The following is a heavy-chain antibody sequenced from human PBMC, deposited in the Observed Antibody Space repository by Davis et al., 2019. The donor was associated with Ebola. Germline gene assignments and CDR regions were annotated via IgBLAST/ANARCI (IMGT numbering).Heavy chain of an antibody. Sequence: SVKVSCKASGYTFSSYAISWVRQAPGQRLEWMGGIIPIFGTANYAQKFQGRVTITADKSTSTAYMELSSLRSEDTAVYYCARSITGIQYYGMDVWGQGTTVTVSS. J-gene: IGHJ6*02. CDR3: ARSITGIQYYGMDV. CDR2: IIPIFGTA. D-gene: IGHD1-20*01. CDR1: GYTFSSYA. V-gene: IGHV1-69*06.